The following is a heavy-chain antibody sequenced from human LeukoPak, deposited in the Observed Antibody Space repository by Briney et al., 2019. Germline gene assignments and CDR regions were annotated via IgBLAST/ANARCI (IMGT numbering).Heavy chain of an antibody. Sequence: GESLKISCEGSGCMFTNYWIVWVRQMPGKGLEWMGIIYPGDSDTRYSPSFQGQVTISADKSITTAYLQWSSLKASDTAMYYCARLPNGIEYFDYWGQGTLVTVSS. CDR2: IYPGDSDT. CDR1: GCMFTNYW. D-gene: IGHD2-15*01. J-gene: IGHJ4*02. V-gene: IGHV5-51*01. CDR3: ARLPNGIEYFDY.